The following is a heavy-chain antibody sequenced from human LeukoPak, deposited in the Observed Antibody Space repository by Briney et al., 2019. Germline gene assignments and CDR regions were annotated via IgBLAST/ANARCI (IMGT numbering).Heavy chain of an antibody. CDR2: IYPGDSDT. D-gene: IGHD2-2*01. J-gene: IGHJ2*01. Sequence: GESLKISCKGSGYSFTSYWIGWVRQVPGKGLEWMGIIYPGDSDTRYSPSFQGQVTISADKSISTAYLQWSSLKASDTAMYYCARQPRSGYCSSTSCFLWYFDLWGRGTLVTVSS. CDR1: GYSFTSYW. V-gene: IGHV5-51*01. CDR3: ARQPRSGYCSSTSCFLWYFDL.